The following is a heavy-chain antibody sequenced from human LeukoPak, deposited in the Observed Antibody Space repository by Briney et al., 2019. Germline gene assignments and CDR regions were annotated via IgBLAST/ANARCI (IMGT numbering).Heavy chain of an antibody. Sequence: ASVKVSCKASGYTFTGYYMHWVRQAPGQGLEWMGWINPNSGGTNYAQKFQGRVTMTRDTSISTAYMELSRLRSDDTAVYYCARAGYSSGWRPGQEWFDPWGQRTLVTVSS. V-gene: IGHV1-2*02. D-gene: IGHD6-19*01. CDR2: INPNSGGT. J-gene: IGHJ5*02. CDR1: GYTFTGYY. CDR3: ARAGYSSGWRPGQEWFDP.